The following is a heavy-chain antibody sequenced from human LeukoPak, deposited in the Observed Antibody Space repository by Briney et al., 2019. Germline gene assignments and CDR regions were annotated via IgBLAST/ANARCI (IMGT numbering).Heavy chain of an antibody. CDR1: GFTLDNYA. CDR2: IAWNSGNT. Sequence: GGSLRLSCAASGFTLDNYAMHWVRQAPGKGLEWVSGIAWNSGNTGFADSVKGRFTISRDNAENSLYLQMNSLTPEDTAFYAKDMNSYGSGSSYNPWGPFDSWGQGTLVTVSS. CDR3: DMNSYGSGSSYNPWGPFDS. J-gene: IGHJ4*02. V-gene: IGHV3-9*01. D-gene: IGHD3-10*01.